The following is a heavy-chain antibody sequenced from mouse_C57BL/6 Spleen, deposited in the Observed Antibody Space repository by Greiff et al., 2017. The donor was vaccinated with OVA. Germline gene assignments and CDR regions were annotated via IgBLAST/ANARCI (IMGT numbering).Heavy chain of an antibody. Sequence: VQLQQQSGAELVKPGASVKISCKASGYAFSSYWMNWVKQRPGKGLEWIGQIYPGDGDTNYNGKFKGKATLTADKSSSTAYMQLSSLTSEDSAVYFCARDSSGYRFAYWGQGTLVTVSA. CDR3: ARDSSGYRFAY. D-gene: IGHD3-2*02. V-gene: IGHV1-80*01. CDR2: IYPGDGDT. CDR1: GYAFSSYW. J-gene: IGHJ3*01.